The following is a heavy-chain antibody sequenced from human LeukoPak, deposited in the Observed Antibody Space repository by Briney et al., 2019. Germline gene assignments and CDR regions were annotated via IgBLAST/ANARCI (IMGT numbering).Heavy chain of an antibody. CDR1: GYTFTGYY. CDR2: INPNSGGT. V-gene: IGHV1-2*02. D-gene: IGHD4-23*01. CDR3: ARGPLGWSYYMDV. Sequence: GASVKGSCKASGYTFTGYYMHWVRQAPGQGLEWMGWINPNSGGTNYAQKFQGRVTMTRDTSISTAYMELSRLRSDDTAVYYCARGPLGWSYYMDVWGKGTTVTVSS. J-gene: IGHJ6*03.